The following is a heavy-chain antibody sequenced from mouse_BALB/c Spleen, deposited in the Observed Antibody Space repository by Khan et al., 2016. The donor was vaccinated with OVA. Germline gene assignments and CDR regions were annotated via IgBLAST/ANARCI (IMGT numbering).Heavy chain of an antibody. CDR2: IWAGGST. Sequence: QMQLEESGPGLVEPSQSLSITCTVSGFSLTSYGVNWVRQPPGKGLEWLGVIWAGGSTNDNSDLMSRQSISKDNSKSQVFLKMNSLQTDDTAMYICSRHEDIWGQGTTLTVSS. CDR3: SRHEDI. D-gene: IGHD1-3*01. J-gene: IGHJ2*01. V-gene: IGHV2-9*02. CDR1: GFSLTSYG.